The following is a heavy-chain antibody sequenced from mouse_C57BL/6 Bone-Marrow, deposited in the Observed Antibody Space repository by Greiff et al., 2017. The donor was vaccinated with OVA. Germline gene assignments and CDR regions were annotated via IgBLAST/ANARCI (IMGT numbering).Heavy chain of an antibody. Sequence: VQLQQPGAELVMPGASVKLSCKASGYTFTSYWMHWVKQRPGQGLEWIGEIDPSDSYTNYNQKFKGKATLTVDKSSSTAYMQLSSLTSEDSAVYDCSSDRNDDAYWGQGTLVTVSA. CDR2: IDPSDSYT. CDR3: SSDRNDDAY. CDR1: GYTFTSYW. J-gene: IGHJ3*01. V-gene: IGHV1-69*01. D-gene: IGHD2-12*01.